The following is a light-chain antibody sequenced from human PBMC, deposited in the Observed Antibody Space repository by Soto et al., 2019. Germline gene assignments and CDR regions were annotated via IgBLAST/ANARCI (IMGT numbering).Light chain of an antibody. V-gene: IGKV1-5*03. J-gene: IGKJ2*01. CDR3: QQCKGYPYT. CDR1: QPISRW. CDR2: EAS. Sequence: DIQMTQSPSTVSASVGDRVTITCRASQPISRWLAWYQQKPGKAPKLLIYEASTLEIGVSSRFSGSGSGTEFHLTISSLQPDDFATYFCQQCKGYPYTFGQGTKLEI.